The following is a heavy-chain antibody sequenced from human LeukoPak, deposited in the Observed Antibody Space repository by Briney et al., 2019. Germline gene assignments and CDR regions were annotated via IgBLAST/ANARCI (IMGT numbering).Heavy chain of an antibody. CDR1: GGTFTSYA. V-gene: IGHV1-69*05. Sequence: SVKVSCKASGGTFTSYAISWVRQAPGQGLEWMGGIIPIFGTANYAQKFQGRVTITTDESTSTAYMELSSLRSEDTAVYYCASQGAYYYDSIHFDYWGQGTLVTVSS. D-gene: IGHD3-22*01. CDR2: IIPIFGTA. J-gene: IGHJ4*02. CDR3: ASQGAYYYDSIHFDY.